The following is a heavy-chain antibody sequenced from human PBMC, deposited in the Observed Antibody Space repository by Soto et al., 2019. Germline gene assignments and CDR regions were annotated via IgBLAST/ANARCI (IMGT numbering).Heavy chain of an antibody. J-gene: IGHJ4*02. Sequence: QVQLQQWGAGLLKPSETLSLTCAVYGGSFSGYYWRWIRQPPGKGLEWIGEINHSGSTNYNPSLKSRVTISVDTSKNQFFLKLSSVTAADTAVYYCARANRSLTTVTTFFDYWGQGTLVTVSS. CDR1: GGSFSGYY. CDR2: INHSGST. D-gene: IGHD4-17*01. CDR3: ARANRSLTTVTTFFDY. V-gene: IGHV4-34*01.